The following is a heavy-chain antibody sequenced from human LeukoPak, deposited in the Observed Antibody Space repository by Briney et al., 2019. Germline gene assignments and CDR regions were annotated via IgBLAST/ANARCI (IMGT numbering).Heavy chain of an antibody. CDR1: GFPFSSYW. D-gene: IGHD3-22*01. CDR2: IKQDGSEK. CDR3: ARGDSIGWQRVFDQ. J-gene: IGHJ4*02. V-gene: IGHV3-7*01. Sequence: GGSLRLSCAASGFPFSSYWMSWVSQAPGKGLECVANIKQDGSEKYYVDSVKGRFTIARDNARNSLYLQMNSLRAEDTAVYHCARGDSIGWQRVFDQWGQGTLVTVSA.